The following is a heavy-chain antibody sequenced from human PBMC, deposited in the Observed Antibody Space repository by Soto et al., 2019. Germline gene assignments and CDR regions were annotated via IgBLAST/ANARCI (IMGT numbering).Heavy chain of an antibody. CDR3: ARFFGSGFDY. Sequence: GGSLRLSCAAAGFTFSSYAMSWVRQAPGKGLEWVSAISGSGATRYYADSVKGRFTISRDNAKTSLYLQMDSLRNEDTAVYYCARFFGSGFDYWGQGTLVTVSS. V-gene: IGHV3-23*01. CDR2: ISGSGATR. D-gene: IGHD6-19*01. CDR1: GFTFSSYA. J-gene: IGHJ4*02.